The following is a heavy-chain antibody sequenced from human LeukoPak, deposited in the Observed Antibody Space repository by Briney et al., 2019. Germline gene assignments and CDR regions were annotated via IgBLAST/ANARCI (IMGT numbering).Heavy chain of an antibody. V-gene: IGHV6-1*01. D-gene: IGHD3-10*01. Sequence: SQTLSLTCAISGDSVSSNSAAWNWIRQSPSRGLEWLGRTYYRSKWYNDYAVSVKSRITINPDTSKNHFSLQLNSVTPEDTAVYYCARTRLHHNYGSGTNFDYWGQGTLVTVSS. CDR2: TYYRSKWYN. CDR3: ARTRLHHNYGSGTNFDY. CDR1: GDSVSSNSAA. J-gene: IGHJ4*02.